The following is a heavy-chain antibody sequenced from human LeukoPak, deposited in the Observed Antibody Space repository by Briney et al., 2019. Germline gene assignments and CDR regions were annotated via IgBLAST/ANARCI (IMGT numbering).Heavy chain of an antibody. CDR2: IWYDGSNK. Sequence: HSGRSLRLSCAASGFTFSSYGMHWVRQAPGKGLEWVAVIWYDGSNKYYADSVKGRFTISRDNSKNTPYLQMNSLRAEDTAVYYCAREGSGFHYWGQGTLVTVSS. D-gene: IGHD3-22*01. CDR3: AREGSGFHY. J-gene: IGHJ4*02. V-gene: IGHV3-33*01. CDR1: GFTFSSYG.